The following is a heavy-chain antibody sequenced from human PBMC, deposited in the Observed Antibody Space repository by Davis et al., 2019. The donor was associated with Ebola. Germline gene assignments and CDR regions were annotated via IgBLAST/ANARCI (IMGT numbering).Heavy chain of an antibody. Sequence: ASVKVSCKASGYTFTSDAIHWVRQAPGQRPEWMGWINAGNGDTFYSRKFQGRVTITRDTSASTAYMDLSSLRAEDTAVYYCARDRLSGVVLSYYFDYWGQGSLVTVSS. CDR3: ARDRLSGVVLSYYFDY. CDR1: GYTFTSDA. D-gene: IGHD6-25*01. V-gene: IGHV1-3*01. CDR2: INAGNGDT. J-gene: IGHJ4*02.